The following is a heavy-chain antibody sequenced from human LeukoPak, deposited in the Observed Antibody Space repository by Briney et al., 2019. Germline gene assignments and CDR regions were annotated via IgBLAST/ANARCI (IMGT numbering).Heavy chain of an antibody. Sequence: GASVKVSCKASGYTFTGYYMHWVRRGPEQGLEWMGGINPNSGGTNYAQKFQGRVTMTRDTSISTAYMELSRLRSDDTAVYYCARDLEEGIYSNVDYWGQGTLVTVSS. CDR3: ARDLEEGIYSNVDY. D-gene: IGHD4-11*01. V-gene: IGHV1-2*02. CDR2: INPNSGGT. J-gene: IGHJ4*02. CDR1: GYTFTGYY.